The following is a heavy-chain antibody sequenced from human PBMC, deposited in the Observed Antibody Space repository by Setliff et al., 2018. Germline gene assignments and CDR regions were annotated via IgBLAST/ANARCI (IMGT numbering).Heavy chain of an antibody. Sequence: GGSLRLSCAGSGFTFSSYGMHWVRQAPGKGLVWVSRINSDGSSTSYANSVKGRFTISRDNAKNTLYLQMNSLRAEDTAVYYCARGPWKHSAYYYYYYMDVWGKGTTVTVSS. J-gene: IGHJ6*03. D-gene: IGHD1-1*01. V-gene: IGHV3-74*01. CDR3: ARGPWKHSAYYYYYYMDV. CDR1: GFTFSSYG. CDR2: INSDGSST.